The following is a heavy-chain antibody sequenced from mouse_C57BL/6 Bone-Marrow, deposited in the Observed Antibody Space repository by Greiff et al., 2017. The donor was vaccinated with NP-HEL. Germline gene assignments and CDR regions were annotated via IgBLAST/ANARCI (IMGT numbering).Heavy chain of an antibody. V-gene: IGHV6-6*01. D-gene: IGHD1-1*01. CDR3: TRTGRYYFDY. J-gene: IGHJ2*01. CDR2: IRNKANNHAT. Sequence: EVMLVESGGGLVQPGGSMKLSCAASGFTFSDAWMDWVRQSPEKGLEWVAEIRNKANNHATYYAESVKGRFTISRDDSKSSVYLQMNSLRAEDTGIYYCTRTGRYYFDYWGQGTTLTVSS. CDR1: GFTFSDAW.